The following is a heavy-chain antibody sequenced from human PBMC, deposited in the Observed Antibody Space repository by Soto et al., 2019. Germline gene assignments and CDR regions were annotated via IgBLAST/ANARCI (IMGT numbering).Heavy chain of an antibody. Sequence: GGSLRLSCAASGFAASGFAFSNYNMNWVRQAPGKGLEWVSSISSSGTYIYYADSVKGRFTISRDNSKNTLFLQMNSLRAEDTARYYCAKDRDIAYHLEGGFYYSGMDVWGQGTTVTVSS. D-gene: IGHD5-12*01. CDR1: GFAFSNYN. J-gene: IGHJ6*02. V-gene: IGHV3-21*04. CDR3: AKDRDIAYHLEGGFYYSGMDV. CDR2: ISSSGTYI.